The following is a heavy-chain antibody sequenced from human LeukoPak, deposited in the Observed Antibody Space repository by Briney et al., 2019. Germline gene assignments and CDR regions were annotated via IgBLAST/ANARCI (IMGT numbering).Heavy chain of an antibody. CDR2: IKEDGTGK. D-gene: IGHD6-13*01. J-gene: IGHJ6*02. V-gene: IGHV3-7*04. CDR1: GFTFYNMC. CDR3: ARELPQQLVAMEV. Sequence: PGGSLRLSCLAAGFTFYNMCRSWVRQAPGKGLEWLANIKEDGTGKNHVDSVKGRFTISRDNAKNSLYLKMNGLRAEDTAVYYSARELPQQLVAMEVWGQGTTVTVSS.